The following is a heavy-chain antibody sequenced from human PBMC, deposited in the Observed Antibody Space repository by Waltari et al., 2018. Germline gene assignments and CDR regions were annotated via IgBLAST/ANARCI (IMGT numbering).Heavy chain of an antibody. V-gene: IGHV3-23*01. D-gene: IGHD4-4*01. CDR1: RFPFRNYA. CDR3: AKEMGLQGFDY. Sequence: EVQLLESGGGLVQPGGSLRLSCAASRFPFRNYAMSWVRQAPGKGLEWVSSISASAAGTYYADSVKGRFTISRDNSNNIFHLQMNSLRAEDTAVYYCAKEMGLQGFDYWGQGTLVAVSS. CDR2: ISASAAGT. J-gene: IGHJ4*02.